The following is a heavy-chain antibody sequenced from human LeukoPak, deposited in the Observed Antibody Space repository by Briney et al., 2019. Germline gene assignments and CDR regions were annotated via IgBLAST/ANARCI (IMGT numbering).Heavy chain of an antibody. V-gene: IGHV3-15*01. Sequence: GGSLRLSCAASGFTFSNAWMSWVRQAPGEGLEWVGRIKSKTDGCTTDYAAPVKGRFTISRDDSKNTLYLQMNSLKTEDTAVYYCTTVPPLYSSSWYGRYYYYGMDVWGKGTTVTVSS. CDR3: TTVPPLYSSSWYGRYYYYGMDV. CDR1: GFTFSNAW. CDR2: IKSKTDGCTT. D-gene: IGHD6-13*01. J-gene: IGHJ6*04.